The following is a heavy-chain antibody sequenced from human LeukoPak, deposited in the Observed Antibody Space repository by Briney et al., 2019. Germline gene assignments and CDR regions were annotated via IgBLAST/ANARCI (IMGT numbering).Heavy chain of an antibody. J-gene: IGHJ4*02. CDR1: GGSISSGNYY. CDR2: IYTSGST. V-gene: IGHV4-61*02. Sequence: SETLSLTCTVSGGSISSGNYYWSWIRQPAGKGLEWIGRIYTSGSTNYNPSLKSRVTISGDTSKNQFSLNLRSVTAADTAVYYCAREWVPTIAVFDYWGQGTLVNVSS. D-gene: IGHD6-13*01. CDR3: AREWVPTIAVFDY.